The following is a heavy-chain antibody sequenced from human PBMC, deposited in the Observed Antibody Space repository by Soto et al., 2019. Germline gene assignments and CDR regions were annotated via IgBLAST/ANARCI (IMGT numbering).Heavy chain of an antibody. Sequence: SGFTFSSYWMSWVRQAPGKGLEWVANIKQDGSEKYYVDSVKGRFTISRDNAKNSLYLQMNSLRAEDTAVYYCAREGSGWLNYYGMDVWGQGTTVTVS. CDR1: GFTFSSYW. J-gene: IGHJ6*02. V-gene: IGHV3-7*01. CDR3: AREGSGWLNYYGMDV. CDR2: IKQDGSEK. D-gene: IGHD6-19*01.